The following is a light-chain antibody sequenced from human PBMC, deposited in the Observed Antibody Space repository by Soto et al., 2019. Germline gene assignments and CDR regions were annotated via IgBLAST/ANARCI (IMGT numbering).Light chain of an antibody. Sequence: QSVLTQPPSVSAAPGQKVTISCSRSSSNIGSNYVSWYQHLPGTAPKLLIYDNNKRPSGIPDRFSGSQSGTSATLGITGLQTGDEADYYCGTWDSSLSAVFGGGTKLTVL. J-gene: IGLJ2*01. CDR3: GTWDSSLSAV. CDR2: DNN. V-gene: IGLV1-51*01. CDR1: SSNIGSNY.